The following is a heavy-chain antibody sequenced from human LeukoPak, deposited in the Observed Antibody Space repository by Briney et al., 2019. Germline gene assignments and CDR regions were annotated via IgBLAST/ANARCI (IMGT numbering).Heavy chain of an antibody. D-gene: IGHD3-9*01. CDR2: ISSNGGST. CDR1: GFTLSSYA. J-gene: IGHJ6*04. Sequence: GGSLRPSCSASGFTLSSYAMHCVRQAPGKGVEYVSAISSNGGSTYYADSVKGRFTISRDNSKNTLYLQMSSLRAEDTAVYYCVSRYFDWSYNYYGMDVWGKGTTVTVSS. V-gene: IGHV3-64D*06. CDR3: VSRYFDWSYNYYGMDV.